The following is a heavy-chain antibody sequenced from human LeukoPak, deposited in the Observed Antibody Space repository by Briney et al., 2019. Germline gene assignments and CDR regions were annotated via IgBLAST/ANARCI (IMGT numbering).Heavy chain of an antibody. CDR2: INHSGST. V-gene: IGHV4-34*01. CDR1: GFTFSSYA. J-gene: IGHJ5*02. CDR3: ARGPRYCSGGSCTGGWFDP. Sequence: GSLRLSCAASGFTFSSYAMHWVRQAPGKGLEWIGEINHSGSTNYNPSLKSRVTISVDTSKNQFSLKLSSVTAADTAVYYCARGPRYCSGGSCTGGWFDPWGQGTLVTVSS. D-gene: IGHD2-15*01.